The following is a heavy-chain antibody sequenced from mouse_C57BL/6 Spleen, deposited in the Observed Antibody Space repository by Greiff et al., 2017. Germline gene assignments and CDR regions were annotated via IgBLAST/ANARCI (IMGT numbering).Heavy chain of an antibody. J-gene: IGHJ4*01. Sequence: DVHLVESGGGLVKPGASLKLSCEASGYTFSDYGMHWVRQAPEKGLEWVAYISSGSSTIYYADTVKGRFTISRDKAKNTLFLQMTSLRSEDTSMYYCARENGYYNYAMDYWGQGTSVTVSS. D-gene: IGHD2-3*01. CDR2: ISSGSSTI. CDR3: ARENGYYNYAMDY. V-gene: IGHV5-17*01. CDR1: GYTFSDYG.